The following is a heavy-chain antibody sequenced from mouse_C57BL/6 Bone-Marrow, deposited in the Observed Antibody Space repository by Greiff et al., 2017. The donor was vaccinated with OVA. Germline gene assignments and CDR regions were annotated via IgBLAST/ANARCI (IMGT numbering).Heavy chain of an antibody. CDR1: GYTFTSYW. Sequence: VQLQQSGTVLARPGASVKMSCKTSGYTFTSYWMHWVKQRPGQGLEWIGAIYPGTSDTSYNQKFKGKAKLTAATSASTASMELSSLTNEDSAVYYCTRREYLYAMDYWGQGTSVTVSS. J-gene: IGHJ4*01. V-gene: IGHV1-5*01. CDR2: IYPGTSDT. CDR3: TRREYLYAMDY. D-gene: IGHD5-1*01.